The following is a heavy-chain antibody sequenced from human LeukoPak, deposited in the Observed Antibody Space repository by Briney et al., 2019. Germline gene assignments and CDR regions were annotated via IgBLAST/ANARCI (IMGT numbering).Heavy chain of an antibody. V-gene: IGHV4-39*07. CDR1: DGSISSSSYY. D-gene: IGHD6-19*01. Sequence: SETLSLTCTVSDGSISSSSYYWGWIRQPPGKGLEWIGSIYYGSVFYSVSTYYNPSLKSRVTMSVDTSKNQFSLKLSSVTAADTAVYYCAREVGHYSSGWLSSEYYFDYWGQGTLVTVSS. CDR3: AREVGHYSSGWLSSEYYFDY. CDR2: IYYGSVFYSVST. J-gene: IGHJ4*02.